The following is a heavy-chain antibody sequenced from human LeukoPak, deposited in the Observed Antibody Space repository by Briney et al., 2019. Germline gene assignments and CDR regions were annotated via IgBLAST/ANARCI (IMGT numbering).Heavy chain of an antibody. J-gene: IGHJ4*02. CDR3: ARIYDSSGHYEDY. CDR1: GGSISSYY. D-gene: IGHD3-22*01. Sequence: SETLSLTCTVSGGSISSYYWSWIRQPPGKGLEWIGYIYYSGSTNYNPSLKSRVTISVDTSKNQFSLKLSSVTAADTAVYYCARIYDSSGHYEDYWGQGTLVTVSS. V-gene: IGHV4-59*01. CDR2: IYYSGST.